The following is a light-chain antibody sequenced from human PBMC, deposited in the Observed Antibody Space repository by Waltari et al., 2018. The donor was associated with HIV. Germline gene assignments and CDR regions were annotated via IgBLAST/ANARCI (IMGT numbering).Light chain of an antibody. Sequence: EIVLTQSPGTLSLSPGERATLSCRASHSVDSDFLAWYQHKPGQAPRLLIYGASSRATGIPDRFSGSGSGTDFTLTISRLEPEDFAVYYCQQSGSSITFGGGTKVEI. J-gene: IGKJ4*01. CDR3: QQSGSSIT. CDR1: HSVDSDF. CDR2: GAS. V-gene: IGKV3-20*01.